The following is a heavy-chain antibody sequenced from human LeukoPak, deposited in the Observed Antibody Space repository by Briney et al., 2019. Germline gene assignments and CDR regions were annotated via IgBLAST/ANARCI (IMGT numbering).Heavy chain of an antibody. D-gene: IGHD5-12*01. J-gene: IGHJ5*02. Sequence: ASLKVSCTASGYRFTDYDINWGRQTTGQGREWMGWMNPNSGNTDYAQNFQGRVTMTTDTTRSTAYMELSGLRSEDTAIYYCAGGWEPYDYFFDPWGQGTLVIVSS. CDR2: MNPNSGNT. V-gene: IGHV1-8*01. CDR3: AGGWEPYDYFFDP. CDR1: GYRFTDYD.